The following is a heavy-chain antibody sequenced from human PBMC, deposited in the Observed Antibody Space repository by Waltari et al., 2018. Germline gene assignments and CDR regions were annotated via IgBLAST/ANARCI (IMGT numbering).Heavy chain of an antibody. CDR2: ISSSSSYI. V-gene: IGHV3-21*01. CDR3: ARENWFDP. CDR1: GFTFSSYS. J-gene: IGHJ5*02. Sequence: EVQLVESGGGLVKPGGSLRRSCAASGFTFSSYSRNWGRQAPGKGLEWVSSISSSSSYIYYADSVKGRFTISRDNAKNSLYLQMNSLRAEDTAVYYCARENWFDPWGQGTLVTVSS.